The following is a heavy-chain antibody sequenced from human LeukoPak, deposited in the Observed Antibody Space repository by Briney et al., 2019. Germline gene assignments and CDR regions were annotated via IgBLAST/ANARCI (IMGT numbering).Heavy chain of an antibody. D-gene: IGHD2-2*01. CDR3: ARGAYCSSTSCYFVLDY. J-gene: IGHJ4*02. CDR1: GFTFSSYA. V-gene: IGHV3-53*01. CDR2: IYSGGST. Sequence: TGGSLRLSCAASGFTFSSYAMSWVRQAPGKGLEWVSVIYSGGSTYYADSVKGRFTISRDNSKNTLYLQMNSLRAEDTAVYYCARGAYCSSTSCYFVLDYWGQGTLVTVSS.